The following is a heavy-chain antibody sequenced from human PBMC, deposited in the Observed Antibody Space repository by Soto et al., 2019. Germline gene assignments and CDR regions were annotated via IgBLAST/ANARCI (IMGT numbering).Heavy chain of an antibody. CDR3: PRSGEKPTNGALESDR. V-gene: IGHV3-33*08. CDR1: GFTFSDYA. J-gene: IGHJ4*02. CDR2: IWHDGLNE. Sequence: QERLVESGGGVVQPGRSLRLSCAVSGFTFSDYAMHWVRQAPGKGLEWVALIWHDGLNEFYADSVRGRFTISRDISNNPLNLKLNALNPEATLFYYVPRSGEKPTNGALESDRWGRET. D-gene: IGHD1-1*01.